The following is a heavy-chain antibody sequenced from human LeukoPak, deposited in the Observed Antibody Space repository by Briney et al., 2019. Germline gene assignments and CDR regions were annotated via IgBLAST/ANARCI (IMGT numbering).Heavy chain of an antibody. CDR2: IYYSGST. J-gene: IGHJ3*02. Sequence: SETLSLTCTVSGGSISSSSYYWGWIRQPPGKGLEWIGSIYYSGSTYYNPSLKSRVTISVDTSKNQFSLKLSSVTAADTAVYYCARPGVYYDILTGSHRGDAFDIWGQGTMVTVSS. CDR3: ARPGVYYDILTGSHRGDAFDI. D-gene: IGHD3-9*01. V-gene: IGHV4-39*07. CDR1: GGSISSSSYY.